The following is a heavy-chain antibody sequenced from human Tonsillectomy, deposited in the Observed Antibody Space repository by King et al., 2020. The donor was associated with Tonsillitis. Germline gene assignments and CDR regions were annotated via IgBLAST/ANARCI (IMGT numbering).Heavy chain of an antibody. V-gene: IGHV3-21*01. CDR2: ISSSSSYI. Sequence: VQLVESGGGLVKPGGSLRLSCAASGFTFSSYSMNWVRQAPGKGLEWVSSISSSSSYIYYADSVKGRFTISRDNAKNSLYLQMNSLRAEDTAVYYCARSPTMVRESPPYYSGMDVWGQGTTVTVSS. CDR3: ARSPTMVRESPPYYSGMDV. D-gene: IGHD3-10*01. CDR1: GFTFSSYS. J-gene: IGHJ6*01.